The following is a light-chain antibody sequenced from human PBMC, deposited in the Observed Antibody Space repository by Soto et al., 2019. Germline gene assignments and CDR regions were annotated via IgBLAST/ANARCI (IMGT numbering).Light chain of an antibody. CDR3: QQRSNWPPLT. V-gene: IGKV3-11*01. Sequence: EIVLTQSPATLSLSPGDRATLSCRASQSVNSYLAWYQQKPGQAPRLLIYDASNRATVIPARFSGSGSGTDFTLTISSLEPEDFAVYSCQQRSNWPPLTFGGGTKVEIK. J-gene: IGKJ4*01. CDR1: QSVNSY. CDR2: DAS.